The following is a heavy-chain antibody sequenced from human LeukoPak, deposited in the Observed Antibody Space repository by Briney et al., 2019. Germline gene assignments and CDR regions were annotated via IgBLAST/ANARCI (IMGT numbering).Heavy chain of an antibody. J-gene: IGHJ4*02. V-gene: IGHV1-18*01. CDR1: GYTFTSYG. CDR3: ARGGGDFWSGYYHFDY. CDR2: ISAYNGNA. Sequence: ASVKVSCKASGYTFTSYGISWVRQAPGQGLEWMGWISAYNGNANYAQKLQGRVTITTDESTSTAYMELSSLRSEDTAVYYCARGGGDFWSGYYHFDYWGQGTLVTVSS. D-gene: IGHD3-3*01.